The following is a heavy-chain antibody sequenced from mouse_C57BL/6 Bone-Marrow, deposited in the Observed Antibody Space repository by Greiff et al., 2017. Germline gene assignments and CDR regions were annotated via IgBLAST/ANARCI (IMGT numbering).Heavy chain of an antibody. V-gene: IGHV1-50*01. CDR1: GYTFTSYW. CDR3: ARRDYGGY. J-gene: IGHJ2*01. D-gene: IGHD1-2*01. CDR2: IDPSDSYT. Sequence: QVQLQQPGAELVKPGASVKLSCKASGYTFTSYWMQWVKQRPGQGLEWIGEIDPSDSYTNYNQKFKGKATLTVDKSSSTAYMRLSSLTSGDSAVYYCARRDYGGYWGQGTTLTVSS.